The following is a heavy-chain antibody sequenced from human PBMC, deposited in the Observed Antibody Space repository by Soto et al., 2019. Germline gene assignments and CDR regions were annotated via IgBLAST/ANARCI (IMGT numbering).Heavy chain of an antibody. CDR1: GYSFTSYW. D-gene: IGHD3-3*01. V-gene: IGHV5-10-1*01. CDR3: ARSYSAIFGVARYYYGMDV. J-gene: IGHJ6*02. CDR2: IDPSDSYT. Sequence: PGESLKISCKGSGYSFTSYWISWVRQMPGKGLEWMGRIDPSDSYTNYSPSFQGHVTISADKSISTAYLQWSSLKASDTAMYYCARSYSAIFGVARYYYGMDVWGQGTTVTVSS.